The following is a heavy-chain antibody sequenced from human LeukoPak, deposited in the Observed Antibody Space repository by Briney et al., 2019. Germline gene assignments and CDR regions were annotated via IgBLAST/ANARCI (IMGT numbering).Heavy chain of an antibody. CDR1: GFTFSSYW. J-gene: IGHJ4*02. D-gene: IGHD1-14*01. Sequence: GGSLRLSCAASGFTFSSYWMHWVRQAPGKGLVWVSRINSDGSSTSYADSVKGRFTISRDNAKNTLYLQMNSLRAEDTAVYYCAREDPEEVVPLYWGQGTLVTVSS. CDR3: AREDPEEVVPLY. V-gene: IGHV3-74*01. CDR2: INSDGSST.